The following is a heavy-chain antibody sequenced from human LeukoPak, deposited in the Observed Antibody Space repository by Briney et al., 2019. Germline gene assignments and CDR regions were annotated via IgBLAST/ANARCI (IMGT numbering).Heavy chain of an antibody. V-gene: IGHV4-59*01. CDR2: IYYSGS. Sequence: ASETLSLTCTVSGGSISSSYWSWIRQPPGKGLEWIGNIYYSGSNYNPSLKSRVTISKDTSKNQFSLKLSSVTAADTAVYYCARDSGGSFDYWGQGTLVTVSS. J-gene: IGHJ4*02. D-gene: IGHD1-26*01. CDR3: ARDSGGSFDY. CDR1: GGSISSSY.